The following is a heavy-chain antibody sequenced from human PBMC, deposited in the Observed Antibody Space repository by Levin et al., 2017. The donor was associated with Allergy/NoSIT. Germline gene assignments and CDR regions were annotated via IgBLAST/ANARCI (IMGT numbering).Heavy chain of an antibody. CDR2: ISSSSTTI. CDR3: ARDSEYTSPDR. CDR1: GFTFSSYG. J-gene: IGHJ4*02. D-gene: IGHD6-6*01. Sequence: GESLKISCAASGFTFSSYGMNWVRQAPGKGLEWLSYISSSSTTIYYADSVKGRFTLSRDNAKNSLFLQMNSLRAEDTAVYYCARDSEYTSPDRWGQGTLVTVSS. V-gene: IGHV3-48*01.